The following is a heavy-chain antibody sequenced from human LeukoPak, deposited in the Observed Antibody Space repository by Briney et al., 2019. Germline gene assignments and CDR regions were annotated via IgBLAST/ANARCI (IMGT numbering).Heavy chain of an antibody. D-gene: IGHD1-26*01. Sequence: PGGSLRLSCAASGFTFSSYWMHWVRQAPGKGLVWVSRINSDGSSTSYADSVKGRFTISRDNAKNTLYLQMNSLRAEDTAVYYCASSVERLGTPGGYWGQGTLVTVSS. J-gene: IGHJ4*02. CDR3: ASSVERLGTPGGY. CDR1: GFTFSSYW. V-gene: IGHV3-74*01. CDR2: INSDGSST.